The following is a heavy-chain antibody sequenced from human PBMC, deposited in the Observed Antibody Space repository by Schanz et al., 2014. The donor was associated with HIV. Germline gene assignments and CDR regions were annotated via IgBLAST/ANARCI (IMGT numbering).Heavy chain of an antibody. J-gene: IGHJ4*02. CDR1: GFTFSNYG. D-gene: IGHD6-13*01. V-gene: IGHV3-30*18. CDR2: ISYDGSNK. Sequence: QVQLVESGGGVVQPGRSLRLSCAASGFTFSNYGMHWVRQAPGKGLEWVALISYDGSNKYYADSVKGRFTISRDISKNTLYLQMNSLRAEDTAVYYCAKEEQQLGGVGGYHFDYWGQGTLVTVSS. CDR3: AKEEQQLGGVGGYHFDY.